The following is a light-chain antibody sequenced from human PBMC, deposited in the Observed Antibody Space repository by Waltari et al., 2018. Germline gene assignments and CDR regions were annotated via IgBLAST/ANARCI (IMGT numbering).Light chain of an antibody. Sequence: QSALTQPPSVSGSPGQSVTFSCTGTNTDIGAYNRVSWYQQPPGTAPRLIISNVDHPPSGAPDRFSGSQSDTTASLTISGLQPEDEADYYCASYTSVDSYVFGSGTKVTVL. CDR3: ASYTSVDSYV. CDR2: NVD. J-gene: IGLJ1*01. V-gene: IGLV2-18*02. CDR1: NTDIGAYNR.